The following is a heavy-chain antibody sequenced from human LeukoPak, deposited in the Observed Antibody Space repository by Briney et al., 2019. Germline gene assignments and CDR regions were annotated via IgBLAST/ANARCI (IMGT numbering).Heavy chain of an antibody. CDR1: GYTFTSYG. D-gene: IGHD4-17*01. J-gene: IGHJ5*02. CDR3: ARGPPTVTSGWFDP. Sequence: ASVKVSCKASGYTFTSYGISWVRQAPGRGLEWMGWISAYNGNTNYAQKLQGRVTMTTDTSTSTAYMELRSLRSDDTAVYYCARGPPTVTSGWFDPWGQGTLVTVSS. V-gene: IGHV1-18*01. CDR2: ISAYNGNT.